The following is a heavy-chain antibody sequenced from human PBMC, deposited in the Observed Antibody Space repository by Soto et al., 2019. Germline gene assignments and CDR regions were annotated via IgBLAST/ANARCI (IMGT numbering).Heavy chain of an antibody. J-gene: IGHJ4*02. Sequence: SETLSLTCTVSGGSISTYYWSWIRQPPGKGLEWIGYINYSGRTNYNPSLKSRVTMSLDTSKNQFSLKLRSVTAADTALFYCARYAGSSWFDYWGQGTLVTVSS. CDR1: GGSISTYY. CDR3: ARYAGSSWFDY. D-gene: IGHD6-13*01. CDR2: INYSGRT. V-gene: IGHV4-59*01.